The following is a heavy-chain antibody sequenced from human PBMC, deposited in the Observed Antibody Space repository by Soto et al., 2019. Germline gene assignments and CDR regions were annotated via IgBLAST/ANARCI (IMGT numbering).Heavy chain of an antibody. J-gene: IGHJ4*02. CDR3: ASSPYDFWSGYYPLYFDY. D-gene: IGHD3-3*01. CDR1: GDSVSSNSAA. Sequence: KPSETLSLTCAISGDSVSSNSAAWNWIRQSPSRGLEWLGRTYYRSKWYNDYAVSVKSRITINPDTSKNQFSLQLNSVTPEDTAVYYCASSPYDFWSGYYPLYFDYWGQGTLVTVSS. V-gene: IGHV6-1*01. CDR2: TYYRSKWYN.